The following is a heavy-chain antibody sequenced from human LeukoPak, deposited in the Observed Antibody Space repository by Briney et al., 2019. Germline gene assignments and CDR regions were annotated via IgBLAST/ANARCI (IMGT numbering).Heavy chain of an antibody. Sequence: TSETLSLTCTVSGGSISSSSYYWGWIRQPPGKGLEWIGSIYYSGSTYYNPSLKSRVTISVDTSKNQSSLKLSSVTAADTAVYYCARHPPDYYGSDLYGMDVWGQGTTVTVSS. D-gene: IGHD3-10*01. CDR3: ARHPPDYYGSDLYGMDV. V-gene: IGHV4-39*01. J-gene: IGHJ6*02. CDR2: IYYSGST. CDR1: GGSISSSSYY.